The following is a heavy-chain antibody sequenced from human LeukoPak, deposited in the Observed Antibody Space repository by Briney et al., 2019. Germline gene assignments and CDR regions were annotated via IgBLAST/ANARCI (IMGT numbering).Heavy chain of an antibody. CDR2: INHSGST. V-gene: IGHV4-34*01. CDR1: GGSFSGYY. Sequence: SETLSLTCAVYGGSFSGYYWSWIRQPPGKGLEWIGEINHSGSTNYNPSLKSRVTISVDTSKNQFSLKLSSVTAADTAVYYCTRGRRALSSWTGLRSYYFDYWGQGTLVTVSS. D-gene: IGHD6-13*01. CDR3: TRGRRALSSWTGLRSYYFDY. J-gene: IGHJ4*02.